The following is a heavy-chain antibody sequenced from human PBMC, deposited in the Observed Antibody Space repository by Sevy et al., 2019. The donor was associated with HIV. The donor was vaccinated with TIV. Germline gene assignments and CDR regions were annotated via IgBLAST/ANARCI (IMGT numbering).Heavy chain of an antibody. J-gene: IGHJ4*02. D-gene: IGHD1-7*01. V-gene: IGHV1-46*01. CDR2: INPSDNSR. Sequence: ASVKVSCKASGYTFTSYYMHWVRQAPGQGLEWMGIINPSDNSRRYAQRFQGRVTMTRDTSTSTVYMELSSLRSEDTAFYYWARSSWNYGYFDYWGQGTPVTVSS. CDR3: ARSSWNYGYFDY. CDR1: GYTFTSYY.